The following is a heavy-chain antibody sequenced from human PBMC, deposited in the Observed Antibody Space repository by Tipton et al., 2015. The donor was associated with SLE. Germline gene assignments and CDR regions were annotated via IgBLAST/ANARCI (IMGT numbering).Heavy chain of an antibody. J-gene: IGHJ3*02. V-gene: IGHV3-21*01. CDR1: GFTFSSYR. CDR3: AGRTVAAETYDAFDI. CDR2: ISSSSSYI. Sequence: GSLRLSCAVSGFTFSSYRMNSVRQATGKGLEWVSSISSSSSYIYYADSVKGRFTISRDNAKNSLYLQMNSLRAEDTAVYYCAGRTVAAETYDAFDIWGQGTMVTVPS. D-gene: IGHD6-13*01.